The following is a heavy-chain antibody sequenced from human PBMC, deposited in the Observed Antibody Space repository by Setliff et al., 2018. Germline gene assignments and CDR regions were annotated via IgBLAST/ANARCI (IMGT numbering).Heavy chain of an antibody. D-gene: IGHD5-12*01. V-gene: IGHV4-39*01. CDR2: FYSFGSI. CDR1: GGSITSGGGFY. J-gene: IGHJ4*02. Sequence: SETLSLTCSVSGGSITSGGGFYWAWIRQPPGKELEWIGSFYSFGSIYYSPSLKNRVTISGDTSSNQFSLNLNSVTAADTATYYCARGQYNSGYYGEPSSYYSDSWAQGTLVTVSS. CDR3: ARGQYNSGYYGEPSSYYSDS.